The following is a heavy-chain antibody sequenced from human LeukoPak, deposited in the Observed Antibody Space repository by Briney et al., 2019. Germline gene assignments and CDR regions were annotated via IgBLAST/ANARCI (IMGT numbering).Heavy chain of an antibody. V-gene: IGHV1-8*01. CDR3: AREAIAAAGTWYFDY. D-gene: IGHD6-13*01. CDR2: MNPNSGNT. J-gene: IGHJ4*02. Sequence: GASVKVSCKASGYTFTSYDINWVRQATGQGLEWMGWMNPNSGNTGYAQKFQGRVTITTDESTSTAYMELSSLRSEDTAVYYCAREAIAAAGTWYFDYWGQGTLVTVSS. CDR1: GYTFTSYD.